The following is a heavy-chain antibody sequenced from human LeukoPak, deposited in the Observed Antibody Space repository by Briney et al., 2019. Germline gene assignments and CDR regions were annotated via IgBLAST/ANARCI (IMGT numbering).Heavy chain of an antibody. J-gene: IGHJ3*02. D-gene: IGHD2-15*01. CDR3: ARGYCSGGSCYFHWAFDI. CDR1: GGSISGYY. CDR2: IYYSGST. V-gene: IGHV4-59*12. Sequence: SETLSLTCTVSGGSISGYYWSWIRQPPGKGLEWIGYIYYSGSTNYNPSLKSRVTISVDTSKNQFSLKLSSVTAADTAVYYCARGYCSGGSCYFHWAFDIWGQGTMVTVSS.